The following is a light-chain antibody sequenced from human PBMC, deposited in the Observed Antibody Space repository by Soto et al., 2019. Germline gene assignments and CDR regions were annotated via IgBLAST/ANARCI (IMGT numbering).Light chain of an antibody. J-gene: IGKJ1*01. V-gene: IGKV1-39*01. CDR2: AAS. Sequence: DIQMTQSPSSLSASVGDRVTITCRASQSVDNFFNWYQQKPGKAPKLLIYAASSLQSGVPSRFSGSGSGTDFTLTISSLQPADFATYYCQPSYSTWTFGQGTKVEIK. CDR3: QPSYSTWT. CDR1: QSVDNF.